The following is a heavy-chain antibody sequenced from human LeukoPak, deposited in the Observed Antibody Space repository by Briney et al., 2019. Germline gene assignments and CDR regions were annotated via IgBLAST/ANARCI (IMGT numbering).Heavy chain of an antibody. D-gene: IGHD3-22*01. CDR2: INPNSGGT. CDR3: AREFDYYDSSGPGRDY. J-gene: IGHJ4*02. V-gene: IGHV1-2*06. Sequence: ASVKVSCKASGYTFTGYYMHWVRQAPGPGLEWMGRINPNSGGTNYAQKFQGRVTMTRDTSISTAYMELSRLRSDDTAVYYCAREFDYYDSSGPGRDYWGQGTLVTVSS. CDR1: GYTFTGYY.